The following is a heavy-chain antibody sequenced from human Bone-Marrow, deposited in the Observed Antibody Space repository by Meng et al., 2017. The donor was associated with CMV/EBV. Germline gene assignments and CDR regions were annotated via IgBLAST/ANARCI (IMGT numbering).Heavy chain of an antibody. V-gene: IGHV3-23*01. CDR1: GFTFSSYA. CDR3: AKDQGYCSSTSCYWYYYGMDV. Sequence: GGSLRLSCAASGFTFSSYAMSWVRQAPGKGLEWVSAISGSGGSTYYADSVKGRFTISRDNSKNTLYLQMNSLRAEDTAVYYCAKDQGYCSSTSCYWYYYGMDVWGQGNTVNFYS. D-gene: IGHD2-2*01. J-gene: IGHJ6*02. CDR2: ISGSGGST.